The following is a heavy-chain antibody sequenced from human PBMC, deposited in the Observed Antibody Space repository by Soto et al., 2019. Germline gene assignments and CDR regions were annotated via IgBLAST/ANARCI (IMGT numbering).Heavy chain of an antibody. Sequence: SETLFLTCTFSVGSISSGGYYCSWMRQHPWKGLEWIGYIYYSGSTYYNPSLKSRVTISVDTSKNQFSLKLSSVTAADTAVYYCARTSPQTGTTRWVPLEYWGQGTLVSVSS. J-gene: IGHJ4*02. D-gene: IGHD1-1*01. CDR3: ARTSPQTGTTRWVPLEY. CDR2: IYYSGST. V-gene: IGHV4-31*03. CDR1: VGSISSGGYY.